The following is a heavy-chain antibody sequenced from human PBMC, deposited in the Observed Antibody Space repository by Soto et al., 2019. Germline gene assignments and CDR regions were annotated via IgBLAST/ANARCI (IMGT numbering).Heavy chain of an antibody. CDR2: IYRTGST. Sequence: SETLSLTCAVSGGSFTSNNWWTWVRQPPGQGLEWIGEIYRTGSTNYNPSLKSRVTISLDKSENQFSLKLSSVTAADTAVYYCARDNILGILYGGMDVWGQGTTVTVSS. CDR3: ARDNILGILYGGMDV. V-gene: IGHV4-4*02. D-gene: IGHD3-3*01. J-gene: IGHJ6*02. CDR1: GGSFTSNNW.